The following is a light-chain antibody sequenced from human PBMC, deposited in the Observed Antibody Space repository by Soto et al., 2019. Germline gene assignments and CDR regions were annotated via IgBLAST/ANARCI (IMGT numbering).Light chain of an antibody. CDR1: QSISSW. V-gene: IGKV1-5*03. CDR3: QXYNSYXT. CDR2: KAS. Sequence: DIQMTQSPSTLSASVGDRVTITCRASQSISSWLAWYQQKPGKAPKLLIYKASSLESGVPSRFSGSGSGTEFTXTISXLQPDDFAXXYXQXYNSYXTFGQGTKVEIK. J-gene: IGKJ1*01.